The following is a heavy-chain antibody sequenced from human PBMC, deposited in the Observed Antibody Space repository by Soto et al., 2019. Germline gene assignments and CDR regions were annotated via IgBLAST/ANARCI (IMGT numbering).Heavy chain of an antibody. CDR1: GGSISSGGFS. CDR3: ARVPEY. V-gene: IGHV4-30-2*01. D-gene: IGHD2-2*01. CDR2: MYHSGST. Sequence: PSETLSLTCAVFGGSISSGGFSWSWIRQPPGKGLEWIGYMYHSGSTYYNPSLKSRVTISIDRSKNQFSLKLSSVTAADTAAYYCARVPEYWGQGILVTVSS. J-gene: IGHJ4*02.